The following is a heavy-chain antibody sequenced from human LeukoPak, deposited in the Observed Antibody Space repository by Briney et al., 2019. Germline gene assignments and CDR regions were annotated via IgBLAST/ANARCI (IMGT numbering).Heavy chain of an antibody. CDR3: ARGPPLTYDGSGYYFFDY. J-gene: IGHJ4*02. CDR2: INRSGST. Sequence: PSETLSLTCAVYGGSFSGNFWTWIRQPPGKGLEWIGEINRSGSTNYNPSLKSRVTISVDTSKIHFYLKLSSVTAADTAVYYCARGPPLTYDGSGYYFFDYWGQGTLVTVSS. V-gene: IGHV4-34*01. D-gene: IGHD3-22*01. CDR1: GGSFSGNF.